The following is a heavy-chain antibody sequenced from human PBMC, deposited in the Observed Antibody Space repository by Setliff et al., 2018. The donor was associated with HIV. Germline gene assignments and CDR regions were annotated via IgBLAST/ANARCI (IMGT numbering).Heavy chain of an antibody. J-gene: IGHJ5*02. CDR1: GGSFSGYY. CDR3: ARPGTQWLVHRNWFDP. CDR2: RNHSGST. D-gene: IGHD6-19*01. Sequence: SETLSLTCAVYGGSFSGYYWSWIRQPPGKGLEWIGERNHSGSTNYNPSLKSRVTIAVDTSKNQYSLKLISVTAADTAVYYCARPGTQWLVHRNWFDPWGQGTLVTVSS. V-gene: IGHV4-34*01.